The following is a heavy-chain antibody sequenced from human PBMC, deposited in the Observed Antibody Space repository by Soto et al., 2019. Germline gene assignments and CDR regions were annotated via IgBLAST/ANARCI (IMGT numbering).Heavy chain of an antibody. CDR2: IIPILGIA. D-gene: IGHD2-2*01. J-gene: IGHJ4*02. Sequence: QVQLVQSGAEVKKPGSSVKVSCKASGGTFSSYTISWVRQAPGQGLEWMGRIIPILGIANYAQKFQGRVTITADKSTSTAYMELSSLRSEDTAVYYCARDGGDCSSNSCYESYWGQGTLVTVSS. CDR1: GGTFSSYT. CDR3: ARDGGDCSSNSCYESY. V-gene: IGHV1-69*08.